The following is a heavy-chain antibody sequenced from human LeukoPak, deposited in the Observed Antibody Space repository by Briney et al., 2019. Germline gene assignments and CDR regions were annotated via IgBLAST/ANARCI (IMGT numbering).Heavy chain of an antibody. J-gene: IGHJ4*02. CDR1: DGSISSYY. D-gene: IGHD2-15*01. Sequence: SETLSLTCTVSDGSISSYYWNWIRQPPGKGLEWIGFIYDSGSTNYNPSLYSRLTISVDTSKNQFSLKLTSVTAADTAVYYCAKQLGYCSDGSCYFPYWGQETLVTVSS. CDR2: IYDSGST. V-gene: IGHV4-59*01. CDR3: AKQLGYCSDGSCYFPY.